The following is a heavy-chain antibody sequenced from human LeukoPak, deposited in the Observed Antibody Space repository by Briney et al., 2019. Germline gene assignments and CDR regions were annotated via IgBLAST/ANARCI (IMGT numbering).Heavy chain of an antibody. D-gene: IGHD6-19*01. Sequence: GGSLRLSCAASGFTFSSYGMNWVRQAPGKGLEWVSYISTSSNRIDYADSVKGRFTMSRDNAKNLLYLQMNSLRNEDTAMYYCARVSAPGTSGWYFGYWGQGTLVTVSS. CDR1: GFTFSSYG. CDR3: ARVSAPGTSGWYFGY. J-gene: IGHJ4*02. V-gene: IGHV3-48*02. CDR2: ISTSSNRI.